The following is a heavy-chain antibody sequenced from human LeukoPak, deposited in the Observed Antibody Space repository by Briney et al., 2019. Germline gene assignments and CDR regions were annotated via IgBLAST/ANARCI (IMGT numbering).Heavy chain of an antibody. CDR2: ISYDGSNK. D-gene: IGHD3-22*01. Sequence: HPGGSLRLSCAASGFTFSSYGMHWVRQAPGKGLEWVAVISYDGSNKYYAGSVKGRFTISRDNSKNTLYLQMNSLRAEDTAVYYCARESLTMIVVAPFDYWGQGTLVTVSS. J-gene: IGHJ4*02. CDR3: ARESLTMIVVAPFDY. V-gene: IGHV3-30*03. CDR1: GFTFSSYG.